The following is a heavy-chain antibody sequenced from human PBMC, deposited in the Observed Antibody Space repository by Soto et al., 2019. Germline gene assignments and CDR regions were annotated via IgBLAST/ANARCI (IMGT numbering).Heavy chain of an antibody. CDR2: INPNSGGT. J-gene: IGHJ3*02. V-gene: IGHV1-2*04. CDR1: GYTFTGYY. D-gene: IGHD6-19*01. CDR3: ARDLGIAVAGTLGGDAFDI. Sequence: VSVKVSCKASGYTFTGYYMHWVRQAPGQGLEWMGWINPNSGGTNYAQKFQGWVTMTRDTSISTAYMELSRLRSDDTAVYYCARDLGIAVAGTLGGDAFDIWGQGTMVTV.